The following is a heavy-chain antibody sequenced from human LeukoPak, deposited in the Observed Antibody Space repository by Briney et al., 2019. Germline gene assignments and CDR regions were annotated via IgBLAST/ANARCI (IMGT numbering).Heavy chain of an antibody. CDR3: ARGGSTIFAFDI. Sequence: PSETLSLTCTVSGGSISNGDYYWSWIRQPPGKGLEWIGYIYYSGSTYYNPSLKGRVTISVDTSKNQFSLKLSSVTAADTAVYYCARGGSTIFAFDIWGQGTMVTVSS. D-gene: IGHD3-9*01. CDR1: GGSISNGDYY. V-gene: IGHV4-30-4*01. J-gene: IGHJ3*02. CDR2: IYYSGST.